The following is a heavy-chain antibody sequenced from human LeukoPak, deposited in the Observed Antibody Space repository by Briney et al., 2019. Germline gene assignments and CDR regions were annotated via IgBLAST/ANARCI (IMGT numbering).Heavy chain of an antibody. CDR1: GYTFTGYY. V-gene: IGHV1-2*02. D-gene: IGHD6-6*01. J-gene: IGHJ4*02. CDR3: ASSGAARGAFHFDY. Sequence: ASVKVSCKASGYTFTGYYMHWVRQAPGQGLEWMGWINPNSGGTNYAQKFQGRVTMTRDTSISTAYMELSRLRSDDMAVYYCASSGAARGAFHFDYWGQGTLVTVSS. CDR2: INPNSGGT.